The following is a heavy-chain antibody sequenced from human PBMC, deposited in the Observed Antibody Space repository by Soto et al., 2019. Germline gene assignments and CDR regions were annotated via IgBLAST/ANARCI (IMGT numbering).Heavy chain of an antibody. Sequence: QVQLKESGPGQVKPSQTLSLTCIVSCDSISRGGNYWSWIRQLPGKGLEWIGYVYHRGETYYNPSLKSLLTISLDRSQKHFSLKLTSETAADTALYNCARARIIKQPSPSPTPLQVDSWGQGTLVTVSS. CDR1: CDSISRGGNY. V-gene: IGHV4-31*01. CDR2: VYHRGET. J-gene: IGHJ5*01. CDR3: ARARIIKQPSPSPTPLQVDS. D-gene: IGHD3-10*01.